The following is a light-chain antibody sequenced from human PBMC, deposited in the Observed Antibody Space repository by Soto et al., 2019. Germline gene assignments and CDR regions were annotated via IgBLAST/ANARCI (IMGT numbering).Light chain of an antibody. Sequence: DIQMTQSPSTLSASVGDRVTITCRASQSISSWLAWYQQKPGKAPKLLIYDASSLESGVPSRFSGSGSGTEFTLTISSLQPDDFATSYCQQYNSSLWTFGKGTKV. CDR1: QSISSW. CDR3: QQYNSSLWT. V-gene: IGKV1-5*01. CDR2: DAS. J-gene: IGKJ1*01.